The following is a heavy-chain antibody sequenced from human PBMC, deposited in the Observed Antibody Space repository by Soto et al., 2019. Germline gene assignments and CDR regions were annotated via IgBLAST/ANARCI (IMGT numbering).Heavy chain of an antibody. CDR1: GYTFTSYA. CDR2: INAGNGNT. D-gene: IGHD3-22*01. J-gene: IGHJ3*02. V-gene: IGHV1-3*01. Sequence: QVQLVQSGAEVKKPGASVKVSCKASGYTFTSYAMHWVRQAPGQRLEWMGWINAGNGNTKYSQKFQGRVTITRDTSASTAYMELSSLRSEDTAVYYCARGDRVGYYDSSRAFDIWGQGTMVTVSS. CDR3: ARGDRVGYYDSSRAFDI.